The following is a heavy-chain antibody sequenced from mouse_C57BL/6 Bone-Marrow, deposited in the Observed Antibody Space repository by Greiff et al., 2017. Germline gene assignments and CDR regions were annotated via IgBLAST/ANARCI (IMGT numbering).Heavy chain of an antibody. CDR3: TLITTVVVDY. CDR2: IDPANGDT. J-gene: IGHJ2*01. Sequence: VQLQQSGAELVRPGASVKLSCTASGFNIKDDYMHWVKQRPEQGREWIGWIDPANGDTEYAPKFKGKATMTADTSSNTAYLQLSSLTSEDTAVYYCTLITTVVVDYWGQGTTLTVSS. D-gene: IGHD1-1*01. V-gene: IGHV14-4*01. CDR1: GFNIKDDY.